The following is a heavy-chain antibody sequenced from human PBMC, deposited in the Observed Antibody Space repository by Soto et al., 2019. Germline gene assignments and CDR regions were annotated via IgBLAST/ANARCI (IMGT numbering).Heavy chain of an antibody. CDR1: GGSISSSSYY. V-gene: IGHV4-39*07. CDR3: GRRASLRYCRGGSCRNHWFDP. J-gene: IGHJ5*02. Sequence: SETLSLTCTVSGGSISSSSYYWGWIRQPPGKGLEWIGSIYYSGSTYYNPSLKSRVTISVDTSKNQFSLKLSSVTAANTAVYYCGRRASLRYCRGGSCRNHWFDPWGQGTLVTVS. D-gene: IGHD2-15*01. CDR2: IYYSGST.